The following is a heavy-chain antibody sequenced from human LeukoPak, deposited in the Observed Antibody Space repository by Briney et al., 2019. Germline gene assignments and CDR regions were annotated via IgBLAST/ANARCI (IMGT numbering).Heavy chain of an antibody. D-gene: IGHD5-24*01. CDR3: ARLNGYSESDY. J-gene: IGHJ4*02. Sequence: SETLSLTCTVSSYSISSGYYWGWIRQPPGKGLEWIGNIYHSGSTYYNPSLKSRVTISVDTSKNQFSLKLSSVTAADTAVYYCARLNGYSESDYWGQGTLVTASS. CDR2: IYHSGST. V-gene: IGHV4-38-2*02. CDR1: SYSISSGYY.